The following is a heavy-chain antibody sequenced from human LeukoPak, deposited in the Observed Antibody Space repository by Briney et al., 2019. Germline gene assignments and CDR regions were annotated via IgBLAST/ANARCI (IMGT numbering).Heavy chain of an antibody. CDR1: GGSISSYY. CDR3: ARDGGPGGWELLDY. Sequence: SETLSLTCTVSGGSISSYYWSWIRQPPGKGLEWIGYIYYSGSTNYNPSLKSRVTISVDTSKNQFSLKLSSVTAADTAVYYCARDGGPGGWELLDYWGQGTLVTVSS. J-gene: IGHJ4*02. CDR2: IYYSGST. D-gene: IGHD1-26*01. V-gene: IGHV4-59*12.